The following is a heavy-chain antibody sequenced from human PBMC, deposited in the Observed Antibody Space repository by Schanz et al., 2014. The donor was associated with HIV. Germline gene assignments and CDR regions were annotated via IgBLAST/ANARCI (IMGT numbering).Heavy chain of an antibody. D-gene: IGHD3-10*01. Sequence: QVQLVESGGGVVQPGRSLRLSCAASGFTFRSYGMHWVRQAPGKGLEWVAVTWYDGSNKYYSDSVKGRFTISRDNSRNTLYLEMHSLRAADPAVYYCAKDEYYYGSGSYIYFYYGMDVWGPGTTVTVSS. V-gene: IGHV3-33*06. CDR2: TWYDGSNK. J-gene: IGHJ6*02. CDR1: GFTFRSYG. CDR3: AKDEYYYGSGSYIYFYYGMDV.